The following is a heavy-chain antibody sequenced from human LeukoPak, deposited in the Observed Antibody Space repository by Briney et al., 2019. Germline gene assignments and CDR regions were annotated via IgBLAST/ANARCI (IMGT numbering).Heavy chain of an antibody. J-gene: IGHJ3*02. Sequence: GGSPRLSCAASGFTFSSYWMSWVRQAPGKGLEWVANIKQDGSEKYYVDSVKGRFTISRDNAKNSLYLQMNSLRAEDTAVYYCARDPEFDAFDIWGQGTMVTVSS. CDR3: ARDPEFDAFDI. D-gene: IGHD3-10*01. CDR1: GFTFSSYW. V-gene: IGHV3-7*01. CDR2: IKQDGSEK.